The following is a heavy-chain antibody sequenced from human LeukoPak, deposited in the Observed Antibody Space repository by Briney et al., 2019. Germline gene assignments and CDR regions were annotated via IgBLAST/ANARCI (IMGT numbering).Heavy chain of an antibody. D-gene: IGHD3-22*01. CDR3: ARDYYYDSSGYYSRRMGDDY. Sequence: GGSLRLPCAASGFTFSSYSMNWVRQAPGKGLEWVSSISSSSSYIYYADSVKGRFTISRDNAKNSLYLQMNSLRAEDTAVYYCARDYYYDSSGYYSRRMGDDYWGQGTLVTVSS. V-gene: IGHV3-21*01. J-gene: IGHJ4*02. CDR1: GFTFSSYS. CDR2: ISSSSSYI.